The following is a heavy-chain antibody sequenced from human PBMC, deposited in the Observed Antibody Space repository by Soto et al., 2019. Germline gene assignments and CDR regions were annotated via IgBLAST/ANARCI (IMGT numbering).Heavy chain of an antibody. J-gene: IGHJ3*02. CDR2: IYWNDDK. D-gene: IGHD1-7*01. CDR1: GFSLSTSGVG. Sequence: SGPTLVNPTQTLTLTCTFSGFSLSTSGVGVGWIRQPPGKALELLALIYWNDDKRYSPSLKSRLTITKDTSKNQVVLTMTNMDPVDTATYYSAHGRWIYSAFDMWGQGTMVTVSS. V-gene: IGHV2-5*01. CDR3: AHGRWIYSAFDM.